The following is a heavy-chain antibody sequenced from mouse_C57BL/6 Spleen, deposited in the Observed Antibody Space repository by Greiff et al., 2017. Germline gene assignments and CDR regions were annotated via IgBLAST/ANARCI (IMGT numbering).Heavy chain of an antibody. Sequence: EVKLMESGGGLVKPGGSLKLSCAASGFTFSSYAMSWVRQTPEKRLEWVATISDGGSYTYYPDNVKGRFTISRDNAKNNLYLQMSHLKSEDTAMYYCARDGSNYYGSSPDSWGQGTTLAVSS. CDR1: GFTFSSYA. CDR3: ARDGSNYYGSSPDS. D-gene: IGHD1-1*01. V-gene: IGHV5-4*01. J-gene: IGHJ2*01. CDR2: ISDGGSYT.